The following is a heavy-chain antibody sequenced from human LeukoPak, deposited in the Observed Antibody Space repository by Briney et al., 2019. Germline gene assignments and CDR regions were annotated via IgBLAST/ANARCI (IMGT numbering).Heavy chain of an antibody. CDR1: GFTFSSCW. CDR2: IKQDGSEK. CDR3: ARDEEWCLFDY. Sequence: GGSLRLSCAASGFTFSSCWMSWVRQAPGKGLEWVANIKQDGSEKYYVDSVKGRFTISRDNAKNSLYLQMNSLRAEDTAVYYCARDEEWCLFDYWGQGTLVTVSS. D-gene: IGHD3-3*01. J-gene: IGHJ4*02. V-gene: IGHV3-7*01.